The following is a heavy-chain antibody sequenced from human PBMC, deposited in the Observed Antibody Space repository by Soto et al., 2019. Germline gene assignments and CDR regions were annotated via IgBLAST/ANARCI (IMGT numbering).Heavy chain of an antibody. Sequence: ESGPTLVNPTQTLTLTCTFSGFSLSTSGVGVGWIRQPPGKALEWLALIYWDDDKRYSPSLKSRLTITKDTSKNQVVLTMTNMDPVDTATYYCAHSADCSSTSCHVYYYGMDVWGQGTTVTVSS. V-gene: IGHV2-5*02. CDR1: GFSLSTSGVG. J-gene: IGHJ6*02. CDR2: IYWDDDK. D-gene: IGHD2-2*01. CDR3: AHSADCSSTSCHVYYYGMDV.